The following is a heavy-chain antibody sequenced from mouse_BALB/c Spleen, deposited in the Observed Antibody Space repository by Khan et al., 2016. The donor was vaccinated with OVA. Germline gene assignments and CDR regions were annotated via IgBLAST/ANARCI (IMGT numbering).Heavy chain of an antibody. CDR2: IWWDDDK. CDR3: ARIGWLLDYAMDY. D-gene: IGHD2-3*01. J-gene: IGHJ4*01. Sequence: QVTLKESGPGILQPSQTLSLTCSFSGFSLRSSGMGVAWIRQPSGKGLEWLAHIWWDDDKRYNLVLESRLTISKDTSSNQVFLKIASVDTADTATYYCARIGWLLDYAMDYWGQGTSVTVSS. V-gene: IGHV8-8*01. CDR1: GFSLRSSGMG.